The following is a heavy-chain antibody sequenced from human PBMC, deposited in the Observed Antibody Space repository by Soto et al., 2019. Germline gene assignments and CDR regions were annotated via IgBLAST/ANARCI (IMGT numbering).Heavy chain of an antibody. V-gene: IGHV1-8*01. CDR2: MNPYSGNT. CDR1: GYTFTSYD. D-gene: IGHD6-19*01. J-gene: IGHJ5*02. Sequence: QVQLVQSGAEVKKPGASVKVSCKTSGYTFTSYDIHWVRQATGQGPEWMGWMNPYSGNTVYAQKFQGRIIMTRNTSMSTPYMELSSLRSEDTAVYYCARTRFGAVAGTWGQGTLVTVSS. CDR3: ARTRFGAVAGT.